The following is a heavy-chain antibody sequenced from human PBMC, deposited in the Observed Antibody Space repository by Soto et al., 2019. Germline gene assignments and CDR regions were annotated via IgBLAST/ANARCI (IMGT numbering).Heavy chain of an antibody. V-gene: IGHV1-18*01. CDR1: GYTFTRYG. J-gene: IGHJ6*01. Sequence: QVQLVQSGAEVKNPGASVKVSCKASGYTFTRYGIGWARQAPGQGLEWMGWINTYNGNTNYAQNVQGRVTLTTDTSTSTAYMELRSLRSNDTAIYPCAMVHVYVTPRPQDVW. D-gene: IGHD3-16*01. CDR2: INTYNGNT. CDR3: AMVHVYVTPRPQDV.